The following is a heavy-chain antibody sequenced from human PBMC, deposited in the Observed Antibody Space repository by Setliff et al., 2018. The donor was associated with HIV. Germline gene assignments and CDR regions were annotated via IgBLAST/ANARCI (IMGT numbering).Heavy chain of an antibody. J-gene: IGHJ4*02. CDR2: INHSGSA. Sequence: SETLSLTCAVYGGSFSGYYWSWIRQPPGKGLEWIGEINHSGSANYNPSLKSRVTISVDTSQNQFSLKLSSVTAADTAIYYCASHSGGWNYYLDYWGQGTLVTVSS. CDR1: GGSFSGYY. V-gene: IGHV4-34*01. CDR3: ASHSGGWNYYLDY. D-gene: IGHD6-19*01.